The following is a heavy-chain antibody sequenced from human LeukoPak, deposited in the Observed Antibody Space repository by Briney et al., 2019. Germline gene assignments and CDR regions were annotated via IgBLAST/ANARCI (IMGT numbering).Heavy chain of an antibody. CDR3: ARGRRPAGTVFDY. V-gene: IGHV4-34*01. CDR2: INHSGST. Sequence: PSETLSLTCAVYGGSFSGYYWSWIRQPPGKGLEWIGEINHSGSTNYNPSLKSRVTISVDTSKNQFSLKLSSVTAADTAVYYCARGRRPAGTVFDYWGQGTLVTVSS. CDR1: GGSFSGYY. D-gene: IGHD6-19*01. J-gene: IGHJ4*02.